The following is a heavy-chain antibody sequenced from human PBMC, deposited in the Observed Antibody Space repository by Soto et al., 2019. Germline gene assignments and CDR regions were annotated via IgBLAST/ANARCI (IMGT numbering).Heavy chain of an antibody. D-gene: IGHD6-19*01. CDR1: GFTFTNYL. CDR3: AKELGEAGLDAFDI. Sequence: GGSLRLSCAASGFTFTNYLMTWVRQAPGKGLEWVSSIDKSGGDTYYADSVKGRFTISRDNSKNTLYLQMNSLRAEDTAVYYCAKELGEAGLDAFDIWGQGTMVTVSS. J-gene: IGHJ3*02. V-gene: IGHV3-23*05. CDR2: IDKSGGDT.